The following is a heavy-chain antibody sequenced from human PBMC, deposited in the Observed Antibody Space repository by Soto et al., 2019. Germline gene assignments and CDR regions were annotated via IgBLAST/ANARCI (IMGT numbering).Heavy chain of an antibody. CDR3: GRVLDGNWTDEQSGGAFDL. D-gene: IGHD3-16*01. Sequence: ASVKVSCKASGYTLTSYYMHWVRQAPGQGLERMGRIYPSDGSTSYAQKFQGRVTMTGDTSTSTAYMELSRMTSEDTAVYYCGRVLDGNWTDEQSGGAFDLWGQGKKVTVS. J-gene: IGHJ3*01. CDR1: GYTLTSYY. V-gene: IGHV1-46*03. CDR2: IYPSDGST.